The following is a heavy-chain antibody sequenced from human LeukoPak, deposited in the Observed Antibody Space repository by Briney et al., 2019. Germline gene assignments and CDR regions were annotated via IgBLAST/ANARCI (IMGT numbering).Heavy chain of an antibody. CDR1: GFTFSSYE. J-gene: IGHJ4*02. Sequence: GGSLRLSCAASGFTFSSYEMNWVRQAPGKGLEWISYISASGTITHYADSVEGRFTISRDNAKNSLYLQMNSLRAEDTAVYYCAKDGLIDYWGQGTLVTVSS. CDR2: ISASGTIT. V-gene: IGHV3-48*03. CDR3: AKDGLIDY.